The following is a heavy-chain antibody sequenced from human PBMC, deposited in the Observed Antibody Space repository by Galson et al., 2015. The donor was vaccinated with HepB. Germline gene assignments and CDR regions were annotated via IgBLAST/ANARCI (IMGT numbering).Heavy chain of an antibody. CDR2: ISSSGDCT. D-gene: IGHD2-15*01. CDR3: ANHWPHCGGGSCPPWGYY. V-gene: IGHV3-23*01. J-gene: IGHJ4*02. CDR1: GLTFSRYA. Sequence: SLRLSCAASGLTFSRYAMSWVRQAPGKGLEWLSAISSSGDCTYYADSVKGRFTISRDNSKNTLFLQLNNLRAEDTAIYYCANHWPHCGGGSCPPWGYYWGQGTLVTVSS.